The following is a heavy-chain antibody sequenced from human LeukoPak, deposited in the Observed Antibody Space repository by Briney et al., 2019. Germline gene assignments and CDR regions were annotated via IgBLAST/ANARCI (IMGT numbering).Heavy chain of an antibody. J-gene: IGHJ3*02. CDR1: GFTFRNFA. D-gene: IGHD5-24*01. CDR3: ARDSRDGYNDAFDI. V-gene: IGHV3-53*04. CDR2: IYSGGST. Sequence: PGGSLRLSCVASGFTFRNFAMSWVRQAPGKGLEWVSVIYSGGSTYYADSVKGRFTISRHNSKNTLYLQMNSLRTEDTAVYYCARDSRDGYNDAFDIWGQGTMVTVSS.